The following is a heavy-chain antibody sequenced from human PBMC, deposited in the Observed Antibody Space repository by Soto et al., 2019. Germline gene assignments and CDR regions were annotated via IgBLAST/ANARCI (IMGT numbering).Heavy chain of an antibody. V-gene: IGHV3-30*18. CDR2: ISFDGNNK. D-gene: IGHD3-9*01. J-gene: IGHJ4*02. CDR1: GFTFSSYG. Sequence: SGGSLRLSCAVSGFTFSSYGMHWIRQAPGKGMEWVAVISFDGNNKYYVYSVKGRFTISRDNSKNTLYLQMNGLSAEDTAVFYCAKSASVFRYFDWLSGFHYWGQGTLVTVSS. CDR3: AKSASVFRYFDWLSGFHY.